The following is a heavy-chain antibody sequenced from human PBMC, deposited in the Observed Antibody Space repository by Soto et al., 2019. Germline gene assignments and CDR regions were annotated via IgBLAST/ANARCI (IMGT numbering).Heavy chain of an antibody. CDR2: IKSKTDGGTT. J-gene: IGHJ5*02. Sequence: EVQLVESGGGLVKPGGSLRLSCAASGFTFSNAWMSWVRQAPGKGLEWVGRIKSKTDGGTTDYAAPVKGRFTISRDDLKNTLYLQMNSLKTEDTAVYYCTTRESAAMRGSWFDRWGQGTLVTGSS. D-gene: IGHD2-2*01. CDR3: TTRESAAMRGSWFDR. CDR1: GFTFSNAW. V-gene: IGHV3-15*01.